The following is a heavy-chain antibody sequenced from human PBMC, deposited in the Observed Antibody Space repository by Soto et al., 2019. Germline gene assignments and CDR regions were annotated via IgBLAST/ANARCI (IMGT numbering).Heavy chain of an antibody. Sequence: QVQLQESGPGLVKPSQTLSLTCTVSGGSINSGGYCWSWIRQHPGKGLEWIGCISYGGSTSYTASLKSRVTISVDTSKNHFSLKLSSVTAADTAVYYCSRGILVWGQGTLITVSS. D-gene: IGHD5-18*01. CDR2: ISYGGST. CDR3: SRGILV. CDR1: GGSINSGGYC. V-gene: IGHV4-31*03. J-gene: IGHJ4*02.